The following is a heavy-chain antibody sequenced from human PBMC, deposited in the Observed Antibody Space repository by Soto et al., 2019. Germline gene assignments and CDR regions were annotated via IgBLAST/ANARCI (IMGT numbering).Heavy chain of an antibody. CDR1: GFTFSTYG. Sequence: GGSLRLSCAASGFTFSTYGMHWVRQAPGKGLEWLAIIWYDGSNKFYADSVKGRFTVSRDNYKNTLYLQMNGLRAEDTAVYYCATDARRIAVTGTCPDHWGQGTLVTVSS. V-gene: IGHV3-33*01. D-gene: IGHD6-19*01. CDR2: IWYDGSNK. J-gene: IGHJ4*02. CDR3: ATDARRIAVTGTCPDH.